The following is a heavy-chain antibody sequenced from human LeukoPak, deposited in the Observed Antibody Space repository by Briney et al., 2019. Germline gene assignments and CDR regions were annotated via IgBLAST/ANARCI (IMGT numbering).Heavy chain of an antibody. Sequence: GGSLTLSCAASGFTFSSYGMHWVRQAPGKGLEWVAFIRYDGSNKYYADSVKGRFTISRDNSKNTLYLQMNSLRAEDTAVYYCAKDLDKRGSIVVVPAAPFDYWGQGTLVTVSS. J-gene: IGHJ4*02. CDR3: AKDLDKRGSIVVVPAAPFDY. V-gene: IGHV3-30*02. CDR2: IRYDGSNK. D-gene: IGHD2-2*01. CDR1: GFTFSSYG.